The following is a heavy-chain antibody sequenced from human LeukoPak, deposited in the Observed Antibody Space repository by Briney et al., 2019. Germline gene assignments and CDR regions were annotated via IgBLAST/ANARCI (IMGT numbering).Heavy chain of an antibody. Sequence: PSETLSLTCTVSGGSISSSSYYWGWIRQPPGKGLEWIGSIYYSRSTYYNPSLKSRVTISVDTSKNQFSLKLSSVTAADTAVYYCARDRDGYNAFDIWGQGTMVTVSS. CDR3: ARDRDGYNAFDI. J-gene: IGHJ3*02. D-gene: IGHD5-24*01. CDR2: IYYSRST. V-gene: IGHV4-39*07. CDR1: GGSISSSSYY.